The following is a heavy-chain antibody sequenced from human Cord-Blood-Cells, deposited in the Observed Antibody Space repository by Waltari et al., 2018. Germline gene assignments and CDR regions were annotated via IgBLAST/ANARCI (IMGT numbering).Heavy chain of an antibody. Sequence: QLHLQESGPGLVKPSEPLSLTCPVSGGSIRSSSYYWGWISQPPGKGLEWIGSIYYSGSTYYNPSLKSRVTISVATSKNQFSLKLSSVTAADTAVYYCASQAGYNWFDPWGQGTLVTVSS. V-gene: IGHV4-39*01. CDR2: IYYSGST. D-gene: IGHD6-13*01. CDR3: ASQAGYNWFDP. CDR1: GGSIRSSSYY. J-gene: IGHJ5*02.